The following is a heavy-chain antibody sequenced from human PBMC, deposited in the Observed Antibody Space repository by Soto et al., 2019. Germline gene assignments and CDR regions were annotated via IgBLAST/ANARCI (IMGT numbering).Heavy chain of an antibody. CDR2: ISSSGSTI. Sequence: GGSLRLSCAASGFTFSSYEMNWVRQAPGKGLEWVSYISSSGSTIYYADSVKGRFTISRDNAKNSLYLQMNSLRAEDTAVYYCAREQQLVFDYWGQGTLVTVSS. V-gene: IGHV3-48*03. CDR1: GFTFSSYE. D-gene: IGHD6-13*01. J-gene: IGHJ4*02. CDR3: AREQQLVFDY.